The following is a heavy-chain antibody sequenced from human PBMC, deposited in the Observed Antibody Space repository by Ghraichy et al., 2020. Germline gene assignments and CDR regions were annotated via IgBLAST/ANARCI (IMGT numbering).Heavy chain of an antibody. D-gene: IGHD3-22*01. CDR3: PRLHSSGYYYHDY. CDR2: INPNSGGT. CDR1: GYTFTGYY. Sequence: ASVKVSCKASGYTFTGYYMHWVRQAPGQGLEWMGWINPNSGGTNYAQKFQGRVTMTRDTSISTAYVELSRLKSDETAVYYWPRLHSSGYYYHDYWGQGTMVTVSS. J-gene: IGHJ3*01. V-gene: IGHV1-2*02.